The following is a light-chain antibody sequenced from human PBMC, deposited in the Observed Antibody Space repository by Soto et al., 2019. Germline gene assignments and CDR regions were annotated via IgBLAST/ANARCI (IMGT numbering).Light chain of an antibody. CDR3: QQRSDWPLT. CDR1: QSVSSY. Sequence: PGERATLSCRASQSVSSYFAWYQQKPGQAPRLLIYDASTRAAGIPARFSGSGSGTDFTLTISSLEPEDFAVYYCQQRSDWPLTFGGGTKV. CDR2: DAS. V-gene: IGKV3-11*01. J-gene: IGKJ4*01.